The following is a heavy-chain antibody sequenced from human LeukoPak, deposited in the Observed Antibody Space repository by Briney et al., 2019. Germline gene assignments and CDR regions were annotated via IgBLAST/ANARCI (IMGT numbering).Heavy chain of an antibody. CDR3: ARDPVVPAGWGDNWFDP. V-gene: IGHV1-69*13. CDR2: IIPIFGTA. D-gene: IGHD2-2*01. J-gene: IGHJ5*02. Sequence: GASVKVSCKASGGTFSSYAISWVRQAPGQGLEWMGGIIPIFGTANYAQKFQGRVTITADESTSTAYMELSSPRSEDTAVYYCARDPVVPAGWGDNWFDPWGQGTLVTVSS. CDR1: GGTFSSYA.